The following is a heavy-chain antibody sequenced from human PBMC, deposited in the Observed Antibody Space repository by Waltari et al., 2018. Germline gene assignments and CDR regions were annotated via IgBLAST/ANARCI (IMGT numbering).Heavy chain of an antibody. D-gene: IGHD6-19*01. CDR3: AREASDWYLDI. CDR2: ISSTGNTM. Sequence: EVQVVESGGGLVQPGGSLRLACAASGFPFKCYEMTWVRQAPGRGLEWISFISSTGNTMYYADSVKGRFTISRDNAKNSLYLQMNSLRAEDTAVYYCAREASDWYLDIWGQGTMVTVAS. V-gene: IGHV3-48*03. J-gene: IGHJ3*02. CDR1: GFPFKCYE.